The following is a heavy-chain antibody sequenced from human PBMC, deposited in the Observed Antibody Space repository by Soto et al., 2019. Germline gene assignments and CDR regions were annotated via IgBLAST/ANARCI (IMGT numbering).Heavy chain of an antibody. CDR3: ARVPFNCSSTSCYALSWFDP. Sequence: VASVKVSCKASGGTFSSYTISWVRQAPGQGLEWMGRIIPILGIANYAQKFQGRVTITADKSTSTAYMELSSLRSEDTAVYYCARVPFNCSSTSCYALSWFDPWGQGTLVTVSS. CDR1: GGTFSSYT. J-gene: IGHJ5*02. CDR2: IIPILGIA. V-gene: IGHV1-69*02. D-gene: IGHD2-2*01.